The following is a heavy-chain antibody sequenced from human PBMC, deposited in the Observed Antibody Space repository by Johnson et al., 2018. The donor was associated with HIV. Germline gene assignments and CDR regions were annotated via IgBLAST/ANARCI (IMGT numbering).Heavy chain of an antibody. CDR2: IKRKTDGGTT. CDR3: TTWEVGRGAFDI. D-gene: IGHD1-26*01. Sequence: VQLLESGGGVVQPGGSLRLSCAASGFTFSSNYMSWVRQAPGKGLEWVGRIKRKTDGGTTDYAAPVKGRFTISSDDSKNTLYLQMNSLKTEDTAVYYCTTWEVGRGAFDIWGQGTMVTVSS. CDR1: GFTFSSNY. J-gene: IGHJ3*02. V-gene: IGHV3-15*01.